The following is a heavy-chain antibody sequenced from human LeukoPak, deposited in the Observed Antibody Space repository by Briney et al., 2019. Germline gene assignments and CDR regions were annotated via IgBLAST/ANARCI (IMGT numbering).Heavy chain of an antibody. V-gene: IGHV3-74*01. CDR1: GFTFSSYW. CDR3: VRDLVGGSGDY. CDR2: INSDGSSV. Sequence: GGSLRLSCAASGFTFSSYWMYWVRHAPGKGLVWVSRINSDGSSVVYADSVKGRFTISRDNAKNMLSLQMNSLRAEDTAVYYCVRDLVGGSGDYWGQGTLVTVSS. J-gene: IGHJ4*02. D-gene: IGHD3-10*01.